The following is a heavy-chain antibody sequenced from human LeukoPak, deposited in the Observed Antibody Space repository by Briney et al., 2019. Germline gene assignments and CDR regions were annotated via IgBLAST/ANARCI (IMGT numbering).Heavy chain of an antibody. Sequence: ASVKVSCKASGYTFTSYGITWVRQAPGEGLEWMGCISAYNGNTNYAQKLQGRVTMTTDTSSTTVYMELGSLRSDDTAVYYCARTRGSGSPNWFDPWGQGPLVTVSS. CDR1: GYTFTSYG. J-gene: IGHJ5*02. V-gene: IGHV1-18*01. D-gene: IGHD3-10*01. CDR2: ISAYNGNT. CDR3: ARTRGSGSPNWFDP.